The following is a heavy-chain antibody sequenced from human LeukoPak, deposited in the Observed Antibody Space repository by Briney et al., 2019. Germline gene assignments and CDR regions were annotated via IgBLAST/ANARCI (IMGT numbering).Heavy chain of an antibody. J-gene: IGHJ4*02. CDR1: GFTFSSYG. D-gene: IGHD3-16*01. V-gene: IGHV3-23*01. Sequence: GGSLRLSCAASGFTFSSYGITWVRQAPGKGLEWVSTISATGGSTYYADSVKGRFTISRDNAKNSLYLQMNSLRAEDTAVYYCARQRGSYSLDYWGQGTLVTVSS. CDR2: ISATGGST. CDR3: ARQRGSYSLDY.